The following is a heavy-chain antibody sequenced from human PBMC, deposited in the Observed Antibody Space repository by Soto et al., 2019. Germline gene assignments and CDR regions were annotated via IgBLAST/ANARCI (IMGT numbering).Heavy chain of an antibody. J-gene: IGHJ6*02. CDR3: ARAPYYYDRQGENYYGMDV. D-gene: IGHD3-22*01. CDR1: GFTFSSYA. CDR2: ISYDGSNK. Sequence: GGSLRLSCAASGFTFSSYAMHWVRQAPGKGLEWVAVISYDGSNKYYADSVKGRFTISRDNSKNTLYLQMNSLRAEDTAVYYCARAPYYYDRQGENYYGMDVWGQGTTVTVSS. V-gene: IGHV3-30-3*01.